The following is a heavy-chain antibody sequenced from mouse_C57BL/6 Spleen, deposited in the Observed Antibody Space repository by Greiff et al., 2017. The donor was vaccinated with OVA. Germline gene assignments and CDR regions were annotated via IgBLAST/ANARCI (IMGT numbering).Heavy chain of an antibody. CDR1: GFTFSSYG. V-gene: IGHV5-6*02. CDR3: ATGSSFDY. Sequence: DVMLVESGGDLVKPGGSLKLSCAASGFTFSSYGMSWVRQTPDKRLEWVATISSGGSYTYYPDSVKGRFTISRDNAKNTLYLQMSSLKSEDTAMYYCATGSSFDYWGQGTTLTVSS. D-gene: IGHD1-1*01. CDR2: ISSGGSYT. J-gene: IGHJ2*01.